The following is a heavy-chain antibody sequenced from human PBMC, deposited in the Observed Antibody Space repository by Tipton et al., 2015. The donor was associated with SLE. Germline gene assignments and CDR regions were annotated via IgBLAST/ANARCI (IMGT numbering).Heavy chain of an antibody. D-gene: IGHD3-10*01. V-gene: IGHV4-61*01. CDR2: IYYSGST. Sequence: TLSLTCTVSGGSVSSGSYYWSWIRQPPGKGLEWIGYIYYSGSTNYNPSLKSRVTISVDTSKNQFSLKLSSVTAADTAVYYCAKNSGSYYFDDWGQGTLVTVSS. J-gene: IGHJ4*02. CDR1: GGSVSSGSYY. CDR3: AKNSGSYYFDD.